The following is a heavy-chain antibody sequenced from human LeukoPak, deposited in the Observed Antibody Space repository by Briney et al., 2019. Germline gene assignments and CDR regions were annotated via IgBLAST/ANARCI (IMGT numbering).Heavy chain of an antibody. CDR3: AREVGCSSGTCSPFDS. CDR2: ISYSGST. CDR1: GGSMSSYY. V-gene: IGHV4-59*01. J-gene: IGHJ4*02. D-gene: IGHD2-15*01. Sequence: TSETLSLTCTVSGGSMSSYYWSWIRQPPGKGLEWIGFISYSGSTYYNPSLKSRVTISLDTSQNQVSLSLSSVTAADTAVYYCAREVGCSSGTCSPFDSWGQGTLVTVSS.